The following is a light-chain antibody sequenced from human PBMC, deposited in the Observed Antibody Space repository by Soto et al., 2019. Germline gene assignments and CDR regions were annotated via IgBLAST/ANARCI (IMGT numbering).Light chain of an antibody. CDR1: QSVGSH. J-gene: IGKJ4*01. V-gene: IGKV3-11*01. CDR3: QQRSNWRLT. Sequence: EIVLTQSPATLSSSPGERATLSCRASQSVGSHLSWYQQKPNQAPRLLIYYASNRATGIPARFSGSGSGTDFTLTISSLEPEDFAIYYCQQRSNWRLTFGGGTKVEIK. CDR2: YAS.